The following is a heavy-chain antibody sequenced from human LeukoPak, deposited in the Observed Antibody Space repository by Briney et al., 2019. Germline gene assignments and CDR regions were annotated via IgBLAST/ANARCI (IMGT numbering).Heavy chain of an antibody. Sequence: NAGGSLRLSCAASGFTFSSYWMHWVRQAPGKGLEWVSSISSSSSYIYYADSVKGRFTISRDNAKNSLYLQMNSLRAEDTAVYYCAWSVAGSDYWGQGTLVTVSS. CDR3: AWSVAGSDY. D-gene: IGHD6-19*01. V-gene: IGHV3-21*01. CDR2: ISSSSSYI. CDR1: GFTFSSYW. J-gene: IGHJ4*02.